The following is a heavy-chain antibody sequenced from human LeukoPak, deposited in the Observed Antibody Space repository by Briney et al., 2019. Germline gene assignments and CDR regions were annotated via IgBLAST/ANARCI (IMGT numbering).Heavy chain of an antibody. CDR2: IYYSGSTT. V-gene: IGHV4-59*01. J-gene: IGHJ6*02. CDR3: ARTSRHYYGSGSNLTPWPAGMDV. Sequence: KPSETLSLTCRVSGGSMSGFFWTWIRQPPGKELEWIGSIYYSGSTTKYNPSLKSRVTISVDTSKSQFSLKLNSATAADTAVYYCARTSRHYYGSGSNLTPWPAGMDVWGQGTTVTVSS. CDR1: GGSMSGFF. D-gene: IGHD3-10*01.